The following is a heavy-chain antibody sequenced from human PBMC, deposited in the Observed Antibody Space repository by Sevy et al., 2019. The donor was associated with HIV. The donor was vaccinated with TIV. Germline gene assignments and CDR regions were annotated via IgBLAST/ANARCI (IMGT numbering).Heavy chain of an antibody. Sequence: GGSLRLSCAASGFTFSNYWMTWVRQAPGKGLEWVAHIKQDGSEKHYVDSVKGRLTISRENSKISVYLQMNSLRAEDTAVYFCAREGYYDYIWGSYRYFNDYWGQGTLVTVSS. CDR2: IKQDGSEK. D-gene: IGHD3-16*02. V-gene: IGHV3-7*03. CDR1: GFTFSNYW. J-gene: IGHJ4*02. CDR3: AREGYYDYIWGSYRYFNDY.